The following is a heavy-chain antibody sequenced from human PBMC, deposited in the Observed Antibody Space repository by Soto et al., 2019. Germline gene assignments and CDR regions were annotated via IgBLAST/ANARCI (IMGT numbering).Heavy chain of an antibody. D-gene: IGHD2-8*01. CDR3: ARRGVSKHYAMDV. CDR2: INHSGTT. J-gene: IGHJ6*02. CDR1: GGSFSGYY. V-gene: IGHV4-34*01. Sequence: PSETLSLTCVVYGGSFSGYYWSWIRQPPGKGLEWIGEINHSGTTEYNPSLKSRVTTSLDTSKNQFSLTLSSVTAADTAVYYCARRGVSKHYAMDVWGQGTTVTVSS.